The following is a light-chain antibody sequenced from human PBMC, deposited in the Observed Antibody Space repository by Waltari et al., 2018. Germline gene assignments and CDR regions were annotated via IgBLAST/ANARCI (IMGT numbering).Light chain of an antibody. CDR3: QQYYHTRQIT. J-gene: IGKJ3*01. Sequence: DIQMTHSPSSLSASVGDRVTITCRASQGISNSLAWYQQKPGKAPKLLLSAASTLESGVPSRFRGSGSGTDYTLTISSLQPEDVATYYCQQYYHTRQITFGPGTKVDFK. CDR2: AAS. V-gene: IGKV1-NL1*01. CDR1: QGISNS.